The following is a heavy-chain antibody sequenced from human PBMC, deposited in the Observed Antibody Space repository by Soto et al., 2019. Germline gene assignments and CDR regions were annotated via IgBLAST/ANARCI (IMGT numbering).Heavy chain of an antibody. V-gene: IGHV1-2*04. CDR1: GYTFTGYY. J-gene: IGHJ4*02. D-gene: IGHD3-10*01. Sequence: ASVKVSCKASGYTFTGYYMHWVRQAPGQGLEWMGWINPNSGGTNYAQKFQGWVTMTRDTSKNQFSLKLSSVTAADTAVYYCARTPLITMALGGFDYWGQGTLVTVSS. CDR2: INPNSGGT. CDR3: ARTPLITMALGGFDY.